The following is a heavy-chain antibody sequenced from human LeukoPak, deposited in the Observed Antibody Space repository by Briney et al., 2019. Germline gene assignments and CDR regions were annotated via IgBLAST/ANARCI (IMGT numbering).Heavy chain of an antibody. Sequence: PGGSLRISCAASGFPFSRYSMNWVRQAPGKWLEWVSSITSSSGYIHYADSVKGRFTISRDNAKNSLYLQMNSLRAEDTAVYYCAREITSSSSFDSWGQGTLVTVSS. CDR3: AREITSSSSFDS. D-gene: IGHD6-6*01. J-gene: IGHJ4*02. V-gene: IGHV3-21*01. CDR1: GFPFSRYS. CDR2: ITSSSGYI.